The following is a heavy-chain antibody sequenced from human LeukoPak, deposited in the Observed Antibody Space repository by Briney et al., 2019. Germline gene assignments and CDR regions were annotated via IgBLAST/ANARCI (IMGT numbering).Heavy chain of an antibody. CDR1: GFTFSSYW. J-gene: IGHJ4*02. D-gene: IGHD3-3*01. Sequence: GGSMRLSCAASGFTFSSYWMSWVRQAPGKGLEWVANIKQDGSEKYYVDSVKGRFTISRDNAKNSLYLQMNSLRAEDTAVYYCARADSNYDFWSGYYPIPYYFGYWGQGTLVTVSS. CDR2: IKQDGSEK. CDR3: ARADSNYDFWSGYYPIPYYFGY. V-gene: IGHV3-7*01.